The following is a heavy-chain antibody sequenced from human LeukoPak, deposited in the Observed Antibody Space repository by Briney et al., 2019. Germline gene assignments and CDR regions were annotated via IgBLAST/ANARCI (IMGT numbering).Heavy chain of an antibody. J-gene: IGHJ4*02. D-gene: IGHD2-2*01. Sequence: PGGSLRLSCAASGFTFDDYGMSWVRQAPGKGLGWVSGINWNGGSTGYADSVKGRFTISRDNAKNSLYLQMNSLRAEDTAVYYCAKLGGNIVVVPAATLDYWGQGTLVTVSS. V-gene: IGHV3-20*04. CDR3: AKLGGNIVVVPAATLDY. CDR2: INWNGGST. CDR1: GFTFDDYG.